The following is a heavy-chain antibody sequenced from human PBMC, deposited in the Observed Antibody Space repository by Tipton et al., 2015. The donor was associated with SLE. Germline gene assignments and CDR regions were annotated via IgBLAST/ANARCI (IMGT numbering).Heavy chain of an antibody. D-gene: IGHD1-1*01. CDR1: GFTFSDYY. CDR3: ARVNSSSTIYFDH. Sequence: SLRLSCAASGFTFSDYYMSWIRQAPGKGLEWVSYISSSGSTTFYADSVKGRLTISRDNAKKSLYLHMNSLRAEDTAVYYCARVNSSSTIYFDHWCQGTLVTVSS. CDR2: ISSSGSTT. V-gene: IGHV3-11*01. J-gene: IGHJ4*02.